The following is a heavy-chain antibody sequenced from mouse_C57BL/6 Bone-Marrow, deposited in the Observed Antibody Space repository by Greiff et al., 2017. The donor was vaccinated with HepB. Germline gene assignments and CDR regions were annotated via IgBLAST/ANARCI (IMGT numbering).Heavy chain of an antibody. CDR1: GFTFSDYG. CDR3: ARRGYDGYPFAY. CDR2: ISNLAYSI. D-gene: IGHD2-3*01. V-gene: IGHV5-15*01. Sequence: EVKVVESGGGLVQPGGSLKLSCAASGFTFSDYGMAWVRQAPRKGPEWVAFISNLAYSIYYADTVTGRFTISRENAKNTLYLEMSSLRSEDTAMYYCARRGYDGYPFAYWGQGTLVTVSA. J-gene: IGHJ3*01.